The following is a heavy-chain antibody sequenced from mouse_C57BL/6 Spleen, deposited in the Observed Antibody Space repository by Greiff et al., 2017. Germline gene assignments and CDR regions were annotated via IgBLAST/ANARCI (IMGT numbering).Heavy chain of an antibody. CDR2: INPNNGGT. V-gene: IGHV1-18*01. Sequence: EVQLQQSGPELVKPGASVKIPCKASGYTFTDYNMDWVKQSHGKSLEWIGDINPNNGGTIYNQKFKGKATLTVDKSSSTAYMELRSLTSEDTAVYYCARKRYYGSSSAWFAYWGQGTLVTVSA. J-gene: IGHJ3*01. CDR1: GYTFTDYN. CDR3: ARKRYYGSSSAWFAY. D-gene: IGHD1-1*01.